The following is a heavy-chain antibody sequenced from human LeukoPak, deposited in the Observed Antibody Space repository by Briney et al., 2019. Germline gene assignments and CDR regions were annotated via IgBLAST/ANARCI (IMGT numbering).Heavy chain of an antibody. CDR3: ARETYYYDSSGYYHVLDY. D-gene: IGHD3-22*01. J-gene: IGHJ4*02. V-gene: IGHV4-39*07. CDR2: IFYSGST. CDR1: SGSISTSNYY. Sequence: SETLSLTCTVSSGSISTSNYYWGWVRQPPGKALEWIGNIFYSGSTYYSPSLKSRFTISLDTSRNQFSLKLNSVTAADTAVYYCARETYYYDSSGYYHVLDYWGQGTLVTVSS.